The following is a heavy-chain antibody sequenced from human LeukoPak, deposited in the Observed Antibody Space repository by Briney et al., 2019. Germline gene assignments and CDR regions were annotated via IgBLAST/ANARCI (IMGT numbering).Heavy chain of an antibody. CDR3: ARDRYGSGSYELRTNWFDP. J-gene: IGHJ5*02. CDR2: IIPIFGTA. Sequence: SVKVSCKASGGTFSSYAISWVRQAPGQGLEWMGGIIPIFGTANYAQKFQGRVTITADESTSTAYMELSSLRSGDTAVYYCARDRYGSGSYELRTNWFDPWGQGTLVTVSS. V-gene: IGHV1-69*13. CDR1: GGTFSSYA. D-gene: IGHD3-10*01.